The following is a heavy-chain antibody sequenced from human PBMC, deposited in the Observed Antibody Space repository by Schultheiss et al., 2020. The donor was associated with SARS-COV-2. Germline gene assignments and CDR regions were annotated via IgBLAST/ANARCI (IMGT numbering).Heavy chain of an antibody. CDR2: INPNSGGT. CDR1: GYTFTGYY. CDR3: ARGVITMSHWYFDL. D-gene: IGHD3-10*02. Sequence: ASVKVSCKASGYTFTGYYMHWVRQAPGQGLEWMGWINPNSGGTNYAQKFQGRVTMTRDTSISTAYMELSRLRSDDTAVYYCARGVITMSHWYFDLWGRGTLVTVSS. J-gene: IGHJ2*01. V-gene: IGHV1-2*02.